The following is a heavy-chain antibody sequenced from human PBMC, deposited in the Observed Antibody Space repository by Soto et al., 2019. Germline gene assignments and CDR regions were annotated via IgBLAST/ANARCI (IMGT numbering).Heavy chain of an antibody. Sequence: SVKVSCKASGGTFSSYGLSWVRQALGQGLEWMGMIIPFIGTSKYAQKFQGRVTISADESTSTGYMELTSLRSEDTALYYCARVVMTTVPASYYYGMDVWGQGTTVTVSS. J-gene: IGHJ6*02. CDR1: GGTFSSYG. CDR2: IIPFIGTS. D-gene: IGHD4-4*01. CDR3: ARVVMTTVPASYYYGMDV. V-gene: IGHV1-69*11.